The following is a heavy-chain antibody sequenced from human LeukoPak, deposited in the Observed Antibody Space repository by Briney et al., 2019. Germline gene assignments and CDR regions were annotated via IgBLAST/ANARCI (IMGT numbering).Heavy chain of an antibody. D-gene: IGHD5-24*01. V-gene: IGHV1-69*13. Sequence: GASVKVSCKASGYTFTSYGISWVRQAPGQGLEWMGGIIPIFGTANYAQKFQGRVTITADESTSTAYMELSSLRSEDTAVYYCARDPEPGHGMATIKDNYWGQGTLVTVSS. CDR1: GYTFTSYG. J-gene: IGHJ4*02. CDR3: ARDPEPGHGMATIKDNY. CDR2: IIPIFGTA.